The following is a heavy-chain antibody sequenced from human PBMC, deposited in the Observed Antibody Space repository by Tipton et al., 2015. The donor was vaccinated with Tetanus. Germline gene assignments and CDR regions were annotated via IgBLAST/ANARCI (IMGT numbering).Heavy chain of an antibody. CDR2: IYYTGRT. V-gene: IGHV4-59*01. D-gene: IGHD2-21*01. Sequence: LRLSCTVSGVSISGYYWSWIRQPPGKGLEWIGYIYYTGRTNYNPSLKSGVTISLDTSKNQFSLKLTSVSAADTAVYYCARLTGHSMDVVDYYYFGMDVWGQGTKVTVSS. J-gene: IGHJ6*02. CDR3: ARLTGHSMDVVDYYYFGMDV. CDR1: GVSISGYY.